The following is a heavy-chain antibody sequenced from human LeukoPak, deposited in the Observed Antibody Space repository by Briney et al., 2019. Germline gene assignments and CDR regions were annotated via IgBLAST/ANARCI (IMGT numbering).Heavy chain of an antibody. J-gene: IGHJ4*02. CDR2: ISGSGGST. CDR1: GFTFSSYA. D-gene: IGHD5-12*01. V-gene: IGHV3-23*01. CDR3: ANHREYSGYAGFAY. Sequence: GGSLRLSCAASGFTFSSYAMSWVRQAPGKGLEWVSAISGSGGSTYYADSVKGRFTISRDNSKNTLYLQMNSLRAEGTAVYYCANHREYSGYAGFAYWGQGTLVTVSS.